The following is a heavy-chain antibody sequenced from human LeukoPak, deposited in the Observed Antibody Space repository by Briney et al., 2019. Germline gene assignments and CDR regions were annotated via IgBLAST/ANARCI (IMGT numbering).Heavy chain of an antibody. V-gene: IGHV4-61*02. D-gene: IGHD3-3*01. J-gene: IGHJ4*02. CDR3: AREMRANFGVVIPFDY. CDR2: IYTSGST. CDR1: GGSISSGSYY. Sequence: SETLSLTCTVSGGSISSGSYYWSWIRQPAGKGLEWIERIYTSGSTNYNPSLKSRVTISVDTSKNQFSLKLSSVTAADTAVYYCAREMRANFGVVIPFDYWGQGTLVTVSS.